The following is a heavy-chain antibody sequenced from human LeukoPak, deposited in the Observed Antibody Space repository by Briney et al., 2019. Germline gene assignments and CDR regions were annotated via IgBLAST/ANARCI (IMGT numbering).Heavy chain of an antibody. V-gene: IGHV3-49*04. CDR2: IRSKAYGGTP. CDR1: GFTFGDYA. J-gene: IGHJ4*02. D-gene: IGHD2-2*01. Sequence: GGSLRLSCTGSGFTFGDYAMSWVRRAPGKGLEWVAFIRSKAYGGTPEYAASVKGRFTISRDDSKNIAYVQMNSLRTEDTAVYYCTRTPSAAAPFDYWGQGSLVTVSS. CDR3: TRTPSAAAPFDY.